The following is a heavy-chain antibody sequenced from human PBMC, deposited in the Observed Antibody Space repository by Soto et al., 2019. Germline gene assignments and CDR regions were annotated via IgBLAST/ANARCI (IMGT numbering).Heavy chain of an antibody. J-gene: IGHJ3*02. CDR1: GYIFTSYW. CDR2: IYPGDSDT. Sequence: GESLKISCKASGYIFTSYWIGWVRQMPAKGLEWMGIIYPGDSDTRNNPSFQGQVTISADKSISTAYLQWSSLKASDSGMYYCAVHSIREGSASDAFDIWGQGTMVTVSS. V-gene: IGHV5-51*01. CDR3: AVHSIREGSASDAFDI. D-gene: IGHD3-10*01.